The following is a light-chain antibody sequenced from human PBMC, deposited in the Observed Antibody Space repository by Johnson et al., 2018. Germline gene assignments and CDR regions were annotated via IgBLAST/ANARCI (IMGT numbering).Light chain of an antibody. Sequence: QSVLTQPPSVSAAPGQKVTISCSGSSSNIGNNYVSWYQQLPGTAPKLLIYENNKRPSGIPDRFSGSKSGTSATLAITGLQTGDVADYYCGTGASSLRAGNVFGTGTKVTVL. CDR3: GTGASSLRAGNV. J-gene: IGLJ1*01. CDR1: SSNIGNNY. CDR2: ENN. V-gene: IGLV1-51*02.